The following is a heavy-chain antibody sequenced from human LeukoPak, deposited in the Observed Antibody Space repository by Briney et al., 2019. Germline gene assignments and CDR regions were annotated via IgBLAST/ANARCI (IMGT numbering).Heavy chain of an antibody. CDR2: ICTSGST. J-gene: IGHJ3*02. Sequence: SETLSLTCTVSGGSISSYYWSWIRQPAGKGLEWIGRICTSGSTNYNPSLKSRVTMSVDMSKNQFSLKLSSVTAADTAVYYCARHGWELLDAFDIWGQGTMVTVSS. CDR3: ARHGWELLDAFDI. D-gene: IGHD1-26*01. CDR1: GGSISSYY. V-gene: IGHV4-4*07.